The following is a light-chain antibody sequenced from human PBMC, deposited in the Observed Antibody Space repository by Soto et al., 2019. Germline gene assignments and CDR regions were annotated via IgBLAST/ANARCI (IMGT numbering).Light chain of an antibody. CDR2: DVS. J-gene: IGLJ2*01. CDR3: TSYTSSSTRGV. V-gene: IGLV2-14*03. Sequence: QSALTQPASVSGSPGQSITISCTGTSSDVGGYNYVSWYQQHPGKAPKLMIYDVSSRPSGVSNRFSGSKSGNTASLTISGLQAEDEGDYYCTSYTSSSTRGVFGGGTKVTVL. CDR1: SSDVGGYNY.